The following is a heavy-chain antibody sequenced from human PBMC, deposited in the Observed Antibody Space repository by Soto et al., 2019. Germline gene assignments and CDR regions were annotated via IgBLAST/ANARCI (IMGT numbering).Heavy chain of an antibody. J-gene: IGHJ6*02. D-gene: IGHD5-18*01. CDR2: INPNSGGT. Sequence: ASVKVSCKASGYTFTGYYMHWVRQAPGQGLEWMGWINPNSGGTNYAQKFQGRVTMTRDTSISTAYMELSRLGSDDTAVYYCARDLDTAIIRMRDYYYGMDVWGQGTTVTVSS. CDR1: GYTFTGYY. CDR3: ARDLDTAIIRMRDYYYGMDV. V-gene: IGHV1-2*02.